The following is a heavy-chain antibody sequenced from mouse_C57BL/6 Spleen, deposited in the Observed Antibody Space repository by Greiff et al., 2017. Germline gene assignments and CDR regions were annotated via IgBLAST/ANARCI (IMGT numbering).Heavy chain of an antibody. Sequence: VQLQQSGAELVKPGASVKISCKASGYAFSSYWMNWVKQRPGKGLEWIGQIYPGDGDTNYNGKFKGKATLTADKSSSTAYRQLSSLTSEDSAVYFCARPPYYGSSYWYFDVWGTGTTVTVSS. D-gene: IGHD1-1*01. J-gene: IGHJ1*03. V-gene: IGHV1-80*01. CDR1: GYAFSSYW. CDR3: ARPPYYGSSYWYFDV. CDR2: IYPGDGDT.